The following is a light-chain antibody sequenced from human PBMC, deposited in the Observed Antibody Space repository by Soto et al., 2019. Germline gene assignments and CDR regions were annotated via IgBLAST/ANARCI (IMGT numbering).Light chain of an antibody. CDR1: QSLLYSNGYNY. J-gene: IGKJ1*01. Sequence: PLSLPVTPGEPASISCRSSQSLLYSNGYNYLDWYLQKPGQSPQLLIYLGSNRASGVPDRFSGSGSGTDFTLKISRVEAEDVGVYYCMQALQLRTFGQGTKVDIK. CDR2: LGS. V-gene: IGKV2-28*01. CDR3: MQALQLRT.